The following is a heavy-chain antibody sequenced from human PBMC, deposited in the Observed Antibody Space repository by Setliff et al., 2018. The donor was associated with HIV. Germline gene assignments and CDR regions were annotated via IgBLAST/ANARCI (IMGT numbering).Heavy chain of an antibody. CDR3: ARGRNRNYVVYGMDV. CDR2: IYAGGST. D-gene: IGHD1-7*01. CDR1: GFTFSSYA. J-gene: IGHJ6*02. Sequence: PGGSLRLSCAASGFTFSSYAMSWVRQAPGKGLEWVSVIYAGGSTYYADSVKGRFTISRDNSKSMLYLQMDSLRAEDTAVYYCARGRNRNYVVYGMDVWGQGTTVTVSS. V-gene: IGHV3-23*03.